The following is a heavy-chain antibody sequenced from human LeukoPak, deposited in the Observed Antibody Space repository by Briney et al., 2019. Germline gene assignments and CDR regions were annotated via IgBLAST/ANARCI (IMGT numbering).Heavy chain of an antibody. CDR1: GFTFSDYY. CDR2: ISYDGSNK. Sequence: SGGSLRLSCAASGFTFSDYYMSWIRQAPGKELEWVAFISYDGSNKYYADSVKGRFTISRDNSKNTLYLQMNSLRAEDTAVYYCARSRPYCSSTSCYFGAFDIWGQGTMVTVSS. D-gene: IGHD2-2*01. V-gene: IGHV3-30-3*01. J-gene: IGHJ3*02. CDR3: ARSRPYCSSTSCYFGAFDI.